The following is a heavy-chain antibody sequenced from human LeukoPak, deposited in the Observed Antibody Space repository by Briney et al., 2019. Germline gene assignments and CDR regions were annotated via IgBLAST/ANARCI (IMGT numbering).Heavy chain of an antibody. J-gene: IGHJ4*02. CDR2: INHSGST. Sequence: SETLSLTCAVYGGAFSGYYWSWIRQPPGKGLEWIGEINHSGSTNYNPSLKSRVTISVDTSKNQFSLKLSSVTAADTAEYYCARVSVNATRLFDYWGQGTLVTVSS. CDR3: ARVSVNATRLFDY. V-gene: IGHV4-34*01. CDR1: GGAFSGYY. D-gene: IGHD4-11*01.